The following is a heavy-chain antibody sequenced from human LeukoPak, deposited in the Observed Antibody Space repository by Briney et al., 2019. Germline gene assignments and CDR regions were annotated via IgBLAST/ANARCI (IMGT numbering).Heavy chain of an antibody. CDR3: ARELSGYSSNGLDY. CDR2: IYYSGST. V-gene: IGHV4-30-4*08. D-gene: IGHD6-13*01. Sequence: PSENLSLTCTVSGGSISSGDYYWSWIRQPPGKGLEWIGYIYYSGSTYYNPSLKSRVTISVDTSKNQFSLKLSSVTAADTAVYYCARELSGYSSNGLDYWGQGTLVTVSS. J-gene: IGHJ4*02. CDR1: GGSISSGDYY.